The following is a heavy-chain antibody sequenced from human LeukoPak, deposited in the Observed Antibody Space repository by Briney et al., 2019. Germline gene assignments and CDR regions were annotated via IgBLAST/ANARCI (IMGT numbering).Heavy chain of an antibody. J-gene: IGHJ4*02. CDR2: INYNGGPT. CDR3: ARVGPATAFDY. Sequence: GGSLRLSCAASGFSLSSFSMHWVRQSPGRGLEYVSAINYNGGPTYYADSVKGRFTISRDNSKNTLYLQMASLRDEDMGVYYCARVGPATAFDYWGQGTQVTVSS. V-gene: IGHV3-64*02. CDR1: GFSLSSFS.